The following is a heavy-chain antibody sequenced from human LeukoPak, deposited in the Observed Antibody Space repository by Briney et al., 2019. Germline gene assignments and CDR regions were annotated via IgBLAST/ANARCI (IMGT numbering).Heavy chain of an antibody. CDR1: GYTFTSYG. J-gene: IGHJ4*02. CDR3: ARDLHRTIFGVAPYYFDY. V-gene: IGHV1-18*01. Sequence: ASVKVSCKASGYTFTSYGISWVRQAPGQGLEWMGWISAYNGNTNYAQKLQGRVTMTTDTSTSTAYMELRSLGSDDTAVYYCARDLHRTIFGVAPYYFDYWGQGTLVTVSS. D-gene: IGHD3-3*01. CDR2: ISAYNGNT.